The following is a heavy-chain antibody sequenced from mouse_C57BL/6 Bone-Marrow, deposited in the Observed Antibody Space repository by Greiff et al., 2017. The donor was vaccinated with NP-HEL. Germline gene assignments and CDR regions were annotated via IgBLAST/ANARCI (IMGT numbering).Heavy chain of an antibody. CDR1: GFTFSDYY. V-gene: IGHV5-16*01. CDR2: INYDGSST. D-gene: IGHD2-1*01. CDR3: ARPYGTDWYFDV. Sequence: EVKLMESEGGLVQPGSSMKLSCTASGFTFSDYYMAWVRQVPEKGLEWVANINYDGSSTYYLDSLKSRFIISRDNAKNILYLQMSSLKSEDTATYYCARPYGTDWYFDVWGTGTTVTVSS. J-gene: IGHJ1*03.